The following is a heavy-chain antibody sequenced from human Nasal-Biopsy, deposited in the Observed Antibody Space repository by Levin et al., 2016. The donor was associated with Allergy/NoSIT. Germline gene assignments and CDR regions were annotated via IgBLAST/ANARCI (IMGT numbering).Heavy chain of an antibody. Sequence: ASVKVSCKASGYTFTGYYIHWVRQAPGQGLEWMGRINPNTGGTNYAQKFQGRVTMTRDTSISAAYMELSRLTSDDTVVYYCARDLYGSGLDNWGQGTLVAVSS. D-gene: IGHD3-10*01. CDR2: INPNTGGT. CDR1: GYTFTGYY. J-gene: IGHJ4*02. V-gene: IGHV1-2*05. CDR3: ARDLYGSGLDN.